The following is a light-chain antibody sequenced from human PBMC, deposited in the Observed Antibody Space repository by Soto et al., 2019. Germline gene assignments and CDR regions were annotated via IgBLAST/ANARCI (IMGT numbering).Light chain of an antibody. Sequence: EMVVTQSPATLSVSPGERATLSCRASQYVSSNLAWYQQKPGQAPSLLIYGASTRATGTPARFSGSGSGTEFTLTISSLQSEDYEVYFCQQYIRWPLTFGGGTMVDIK. CDR1: QYVSSN. CDR3: QQYIRWPLT. J-gene: IGKJ4*01. V-gene: IGKV3-15*01. CDR2: GAS.